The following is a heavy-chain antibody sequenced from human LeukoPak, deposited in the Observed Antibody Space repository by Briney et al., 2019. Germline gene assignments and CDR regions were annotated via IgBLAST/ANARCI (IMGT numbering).Heavy chain of an antibody. D-gene: IGHD6-6*01. V-gene: IGHV1-18*01. Sequence: ASVKVSCKASGYTFTSYDINWVRQAPGQGLEWMGWISAYNGNTNYAQKLQGRVTMTTDTSTSTAYMELRSLRSDDTAVYYCARAQRQLGLDYWGQGTLVTVSS. CDR2: ISAYNGNT. CDR1: GYTFTSYD. CDR3: ARAQRQLGLDY. J-gene: IGHJ4*02.